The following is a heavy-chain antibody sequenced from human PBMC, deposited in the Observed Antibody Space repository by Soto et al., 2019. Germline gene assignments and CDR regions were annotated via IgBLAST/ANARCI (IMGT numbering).Heavy chain of an antibody. D-gene: IGHD5-12*01. CDR2: IYYSGST. V-gene: IGHV4-39*01. CDR3: ARHYSGYDLCYLDY. Sequence: SETLSLTCTVSGGSISSSSYYWGWIRQPPGKGLEWIGSIYYSGSTYYNPSLKSRVTISVDTSKNQFSLKLSSVTAADTAVYYCARHYSGYDLCYLDYWGQGTLVTVSS. CDR1: GGSISSSSYY. J-gene: IGHJ4*02.